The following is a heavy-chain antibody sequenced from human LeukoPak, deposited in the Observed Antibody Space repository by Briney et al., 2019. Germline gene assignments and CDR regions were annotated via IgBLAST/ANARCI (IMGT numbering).Heavy chain of an antibody. D-gene: IGHD5-18*01. CDR2: FDPEDGET. CDR3: ATDGDRYGYELDY. Sequence: GASVTVSCKVSGCTLTELSMHWVRQAPGKGLEWMGGFDPEDGETINAQKSQGRVTMTEDTSTDTAYMELSSLRSEDTAVYYCATDGDRYGYELDYWGQGTLVTVSS. J-gene: IGHJ4*02. CDR1: GCTLTELS. V-gene: IGHV1-24*01.